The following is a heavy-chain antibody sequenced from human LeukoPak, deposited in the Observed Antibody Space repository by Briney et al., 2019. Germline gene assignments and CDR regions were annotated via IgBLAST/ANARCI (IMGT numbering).Heavy chain of an antibody. CDR1: GFTFGNYA. J-gene: IGHJ4*02. CDR3: AKESPQFDY. Sequence: PGPSLRLSCAASGFTFGNYAMSWVRQAPGRGLGWVSTISGGGDSIYYADSVKGRFTISRDNSKNTLYLQMKSLRVEDTAVYYCAKESPQFDYWGQGTLVTVSS. CDR2: ISGGGDSI. V-gene: IGHV3-23*01.